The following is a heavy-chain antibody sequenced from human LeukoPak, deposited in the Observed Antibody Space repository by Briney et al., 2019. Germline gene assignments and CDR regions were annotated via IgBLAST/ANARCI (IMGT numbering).Heavy chain of an antibody. CDR1: GFTISSNY. CDR2: IYSGGAT. V-gene: IGHV3-66*01. J-gene: IGHJ4*02. D-gene: IGHD6-19*01. CDR3: ARVDSSGRRKHFFDY. Sequence: SGESLRLSCAASGFTISSNYMTWVRQAPGKGLEWVSVIYSGGATNYADSVEGRFTISRDNSQNTVYLLMDSLRTEDTAVYYCARVDSSGRRKHFFDYWGQGALVTVSS.